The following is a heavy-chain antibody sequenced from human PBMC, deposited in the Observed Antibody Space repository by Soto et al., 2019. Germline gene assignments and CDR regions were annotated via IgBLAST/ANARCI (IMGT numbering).Heavy chain of an antibody. Sequence: ASVKVSCKASGYTFTGYYMHWVRQAPGQGLEWMGWINPNSGGTNYAQKFQGWVTMTRDTSISTAYMELSRLRSDETAVYYCARAAVAAATMDVWGQGTTVTVSS. CDR3: ARAAVAAATMDV. CDR1: GYTFTGYY. V-gene: IGHV1-2*04. CDR2: INPNSGGT. D-gene: IGHD6-13*01. J-gene: IGHJ6*02.